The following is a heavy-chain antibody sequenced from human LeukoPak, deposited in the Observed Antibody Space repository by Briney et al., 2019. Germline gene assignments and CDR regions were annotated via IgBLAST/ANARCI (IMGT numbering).Heavy chain of an antibody. CDR1: GFTFSSYA. J-gene: IGHJ3*02. Sequence: GGSLRLSCAASGFTFSSYAMSWVRQAPGKGLEWVSAISGSGGSTYYADSVKGQFTISRDNSKNTLYLQMNSLRAEDTAVYYCARRYYYDSSGYYFASAYDAFDIWGQGTMVTVSS. D-gene: IGHD3-22*01. V-gene: IGHV3-23*01. CDR3: ARRYYYDSSGYYFASAYDAFDI. CDR2: ISGSGGST.